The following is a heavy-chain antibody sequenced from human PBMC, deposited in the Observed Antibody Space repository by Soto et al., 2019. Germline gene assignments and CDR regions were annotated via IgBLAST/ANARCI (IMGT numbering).Heavy chain of an antibody. D-gene: IGHD3-10*01. CDR1: GFTFSSYA. V-gene: IGHV3-23*01. J-gene: IGHJ4*02. Sequence: GGSLRVSCAASGFTFSSYAMSWARQAPGKGLEWVSAISGSCGSTYYAGSVKGRFTISRDNPKNPLYLQMNRLRAEDTAVYYCAKEGRGLRFFDYWGQGTLVTVSS. CDR2: ISGSCGST. CDR3: AKEGRGLRFFDY.